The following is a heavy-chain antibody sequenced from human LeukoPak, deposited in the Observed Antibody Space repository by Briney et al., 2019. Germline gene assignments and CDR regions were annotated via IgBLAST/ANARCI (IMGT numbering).Heavy chain of an antibody. CDR1: GGTFSSYA. CDR3: ASSDDYGDYGVDWFDP. D-gene: IGHD4-17*01. J-gene: IGHJ5*02. Sequence: SVKVSCKASGGTFSSYAISWVRQAPGQGLEWMGGIIPIFGTANYAQKFQGRVTITADESTSTAYMELSSLRSEDTAVYYCASSDDYGDYGVDWFDPWGQGTLVTVPS. CDR2: IIPIFGTA. V-gene: IGHV1-69*13.